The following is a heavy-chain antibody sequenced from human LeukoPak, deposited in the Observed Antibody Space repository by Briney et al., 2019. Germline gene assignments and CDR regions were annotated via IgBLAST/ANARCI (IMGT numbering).Heavy chain of an antibody. J-gene: IGHJ4*02. CDR2: VSLTGET. Sequence: SETLSLTCGVSGGSISSTNWWSWVRQPPGQGLEWIGEVSLTGETNYNPSLNNRVTMSLDGSRNQLSLTLTSVTAADTAIYYCSSESGAFCPFGYWGQGTLVTVSS. V-gene: IGHV4-4*02. CDR3: SSESGAFCPFGY. CDR1: GGSISSTNW. D-gene: IGHD1-26*01.